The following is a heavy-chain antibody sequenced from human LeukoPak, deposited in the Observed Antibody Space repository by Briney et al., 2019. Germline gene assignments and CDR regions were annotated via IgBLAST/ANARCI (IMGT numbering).Heavy chain of an antibody. Sequence: QPGGSLRLSCTASGFIFSDYAMMWVRQSPGKGPEWVAAIRGAGGGAFYADSVRGRFTISRDNSKYTLFLQMNSLRAEDTAVYYCARDPNGDYVGAFDMWGPGTMVTVSS. V-gene: IGHV3-23*01. CDR1: GFIFSDYA. CDR3: ARDPNGDYVGAFDM. CDR2: IRGAGGGA. D-gene: IGHD4-17*01. J-gene: IGHJ3*02.